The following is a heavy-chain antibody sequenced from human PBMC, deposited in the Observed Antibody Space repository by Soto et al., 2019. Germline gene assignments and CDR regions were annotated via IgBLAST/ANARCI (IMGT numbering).Heavy chain of an antibody. CDR3: ASDTYSDFSSGPHIKVSYYYGMDV. V-gene: IGHV1-69*13. Sequence: SVKVSCKASGGTISSYAISWVRQAPGQGLEWMGGIIPIFGTANYAQKFQGRVTITADESTSTAYMELSSLRSEDTAVYYCASDTYSDFSSGPHIKVSYYYGMDVWGQGTTVTVSS. CDR1: GGTISSYA. J-gene: IGHJ6*02. D-gene: IGHD3-3*01. CDR2: IIPIFGTA.